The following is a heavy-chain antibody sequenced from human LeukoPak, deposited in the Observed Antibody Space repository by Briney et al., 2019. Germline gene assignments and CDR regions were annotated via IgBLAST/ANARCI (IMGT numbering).Heavy chain of an antibody. CDR1: GYTFTGYY. CDR3: ARGQDTAGHRHYDY. J-gene: IGHJ4*02. Sequence: GASVKVSCKATGYTFTGYYMHWVRQAPGQGPEWMGWISPNSGGTNYAQKFQGRMTMTRDTSISTAYMELSRLRSDDTAVYYCARGQDTAGHRHYDYWGQGTLVTVSS. V-gene: IGHV1-2*02. D-gene: IGHD5-18*01. CDR2: ISPNSGGT.